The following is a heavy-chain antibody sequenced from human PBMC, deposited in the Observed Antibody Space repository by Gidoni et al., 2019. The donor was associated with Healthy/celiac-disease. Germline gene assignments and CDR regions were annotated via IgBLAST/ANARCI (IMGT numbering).Heavy chain of an antibody. J-gene: IGHJ4*02. CDR2: INGGNGNT. CDR3: AKDAGYCTRTSCYSVGNFWDD. D-gene: IGHD2-2*03. CDR1: GYNFTTYP. V-gene: IGHV1-3*01. Sequence: QVQLVQSGAGVKKPGASVKVSCKASGYNFTTYPMHWVRQAPGQRPEWMGWINGGNGNTKYSQNLQGRVTITRDTSATTAYMELSSLRSEDTAVYYCAKDAGYCTRTSCYSVGNFWDDWGQGTLVTVSS.